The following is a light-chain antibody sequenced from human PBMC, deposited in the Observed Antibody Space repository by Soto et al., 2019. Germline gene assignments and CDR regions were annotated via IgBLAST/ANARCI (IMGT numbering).Light chain of an antibody. Sequence: EVVLTQSPVTLSLSPGERATLSCRASQSFRGLLAWYQQKPGQAPRLLIYDAYNRATGIPPRFSCSGSGTVFTLTISSLEPEDSAVYYCQQRHMWPITFGQGTRLEIK. CDR2: DAY. CDR1: QSFRGL. CDR3: QQRHMWPIT. J-gene: IGKJ5*01. V-gene: IGKV3-11*01.